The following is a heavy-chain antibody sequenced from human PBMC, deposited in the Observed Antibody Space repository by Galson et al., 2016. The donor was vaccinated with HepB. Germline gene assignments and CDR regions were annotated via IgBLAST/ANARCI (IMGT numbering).Heavy chain of an antibody. J-gene: IGHJ5*02. V-gene: IGHV3-74*01. CDR3: ARDNSNHEGWWFDP. Sequence: SLRLSCAASGFTFTSHWMHWVRRGPGKGLVWVSIINPDETITSYADSVKGRFTISRDNAKNTLYLQMKSLRAEDTAVYYCARDNSNHEGWWFDPWGQGTLVTVSS. CDR2: INPDETIT. D-gene: IGHD2/OR15-2a*01. CDR1: GFTFTSHW.